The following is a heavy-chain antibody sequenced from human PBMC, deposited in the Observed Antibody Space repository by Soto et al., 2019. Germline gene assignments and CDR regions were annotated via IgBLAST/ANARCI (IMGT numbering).Heavy chain of an antibody. CDR2: IYYSGST. V-gene: IGHV4-59*01. D-gene: IGHD3-3*01. CDR3: ARFDYYYYYMDV. J-gene: IGHJ6*03. Sequence: SETLSLTCTVSGGSISSYYWSWIRQPPGKGLEWIGYIYYSGSTNYNPSLKSRVTISVDTSKNQFSLKLSSVTAADTAVYYCARFDYYYYYMDVWGKGTTVTVSS. CDR1: GGSISSYY.